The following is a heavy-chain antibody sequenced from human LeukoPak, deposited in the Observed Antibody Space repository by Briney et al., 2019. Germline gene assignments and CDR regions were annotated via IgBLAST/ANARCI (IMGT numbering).Heavy chain of an antibody. Sequence: SVKVSCKASGGTFSSYAISWVRQAPGQGLEWMGGIIPIFGTANYAQKFQGRVTIIADESTSTAYMELSSLRSDDTAVYFCARDQGGSYYWFDPWGQGTLVTVSS. CDR1: GGTFSSYA. J-gene: IGHJ5*02. V-gene: IGHV1-69*13. CDR2: IIPIFGTA. CDR3: ARDQGGSYYWFDP. D-gene: IGHD1-26*01.